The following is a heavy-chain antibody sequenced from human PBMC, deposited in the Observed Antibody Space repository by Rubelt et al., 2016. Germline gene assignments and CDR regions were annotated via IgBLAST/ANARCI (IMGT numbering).Heavy chain of an antibody. J-gene: IGHJ4*02. CDR1: GFTFSSYS. V-gene: IGHV3-21*01. CDR2: ISSSSSYI. Sequence: EVQLVESGGGLVKPGGSLRLSCAASGFTFSSYSMNWVRQAPGKGLEWVSSISSSSSYIYYADSVKGRFTISRDNAKNSLYLQMTSLRAEDTAVYYFASLGIAVAGTFGDFDYWGQGTLVTVSS. D-gene: IGHD6-19*01. CDR3: ASLGIAVAGTFGDFDY.